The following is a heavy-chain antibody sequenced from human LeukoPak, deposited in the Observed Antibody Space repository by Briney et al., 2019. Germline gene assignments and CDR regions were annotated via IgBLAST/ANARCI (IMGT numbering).Heavy chain of an antibody. J-gene: IGHJ4*02. CDR3: ARRTMGAGIDY. D-gene: IGHD1-1*01. Sequence: GGSLRLSCAASGFTFSNYMMHWVRQAPGKGLVWVSRIKSDGITITYADSVKGRFTISRDNAKNTLYLQMNSLRAEDTAVYYCARRTMGAGIDYWGQGTLVTVSS. CDR1: GFTFSNYM. V-gene: IGHV3-74*01. CDR2: IKSDGITI.